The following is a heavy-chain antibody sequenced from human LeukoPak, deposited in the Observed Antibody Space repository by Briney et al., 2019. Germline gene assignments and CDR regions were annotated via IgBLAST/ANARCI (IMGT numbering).Heavy chain of an antibody. CDR3: AKSPRGVTTHTDY. D-gene: IGHD4-17*01. CDR2: ISWNSGSI. CDR1: GFTFDDYA. J-gene: IGHJ4*02. V-gene: IGHV3-9*01. Sequence: QAGGSLRLSCAASGFTFDDYAMHWVRQAPGKGLEWVSGISWNSGSIGYADSVKGRFTISRDNAKNSLYLQMNSLRAEDTALYYCAKSPRGVTTHTDYWGQGTLVTVSS.